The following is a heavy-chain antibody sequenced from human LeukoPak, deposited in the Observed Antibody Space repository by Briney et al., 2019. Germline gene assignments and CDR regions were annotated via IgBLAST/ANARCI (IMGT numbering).Heavy chain of an antibody. Sequence: SETLSLTCAVYGGSFSGYYWSWIRQPPGKGLEWIGEINHSGGTNYNPSLKSRVTISVDTSKNQFSLKLSSVSAADTAVYYCARGGRFLEGSYFDYWGQGTLVTVSS. D-gene: IGHD3-3*01. CDR3: ARGGRFLEGSYFDY. CDR2: INHSGGT. V-gene: IGHV4-34*01. CDR1: GGSFSGYY. J-gene: IGHJ4*02.